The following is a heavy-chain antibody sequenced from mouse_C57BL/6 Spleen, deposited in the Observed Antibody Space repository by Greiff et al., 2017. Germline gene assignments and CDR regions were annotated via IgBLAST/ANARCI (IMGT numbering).Heavy chain of an antibody. D-gene: IGHD2-1*01. V-gene: IGHV1-4*01. CDR1: GYTFTSYS. Sequence: QVQLQQSGAELVRPGASVKMSCKASGYTFTSYSMHWVKQRPGQGLEWIGYINPSSGYTKYNQKFKDKATLTADKSSSTAYMQLSSLTSEDSAVYYCARSNGNYAMDYGGQGTSVTVSS. J-gene: IGHJ4*01. CDR2: INPSSGYT. CDR3: ARSNGNYAMDY.